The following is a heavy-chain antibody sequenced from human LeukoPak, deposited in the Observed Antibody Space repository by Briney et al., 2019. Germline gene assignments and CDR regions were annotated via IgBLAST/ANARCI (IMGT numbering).Heavy chain of an antibody. Sequence: PGGSLRLSCAASGFTFSSYAMSWVRQAPGKGLEWVSAISGSGGSTYYADSVKGRFTISRDNSKNTLYLQTNSLRAEDTAVCYCAKDPDDSSGSNYWGQGTLVTVSS. CDR3: AKDPDDSSGSNY. CDR1: GFTFSSYA. CDR2: ISGSGGST. J-gene: IGHJ4*02. V-gene: IGHV3-23*01. D-gene: IGHD3-22*01.